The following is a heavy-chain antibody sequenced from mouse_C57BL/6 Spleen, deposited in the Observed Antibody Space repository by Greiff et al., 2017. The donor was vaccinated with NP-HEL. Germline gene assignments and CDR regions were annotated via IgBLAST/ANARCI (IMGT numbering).Heavy chain of an antibody. V-gene: IGHV1-39*01. D-gene: IGHD3-2*02. CDR1: GYSFTDYN. CDR3: ARARQLTLHLDY. Sequence: EVKLMESGPELVKPGASVKISCKASGYSFTDYNMNWVKQSNGKSLEWIGVINPNYGTTSYNQKFKGKATLTVDQSSSTAYMQLNSLTSEDSAVYYSARARQLTLHLDYWGQRTTLSLSS. CDR2: INPNYGTT. J-gene: IGHJ2*01.